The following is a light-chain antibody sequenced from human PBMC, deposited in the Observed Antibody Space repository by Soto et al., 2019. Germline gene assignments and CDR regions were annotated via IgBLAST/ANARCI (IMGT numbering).Light chain of an antibody. CDR2: DVS. Sequence: QSALTQPASVSGSPGQSITVSCTGTSSDVGGYNYVSWYQQHPGKAPKLMIYDVSNRPSGVSNRFSGSKSGNTASLTISGLQAEDEADYYCSSYTSRSTWVFGGGTTVTVL. V-gene: IGLV2-14*01. CDR3: SSYTSRSTWV. J-gene: IGLJ3*02. CDR1: SSDVGGYNY.